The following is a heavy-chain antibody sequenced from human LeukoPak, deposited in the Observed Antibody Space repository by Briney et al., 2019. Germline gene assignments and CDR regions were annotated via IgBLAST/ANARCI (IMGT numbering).Heavy chain of an antibody. D-gene: IGHD4-11*01. CDR3: ARALMTTSSWFDP. CDR1: GGSYSGYY. V-gene: IGHV4-34*01. CDR2: INHSGST. Sequence: SETLSLTCAVYGGSYSGYYWSWIRQPPGKGLEWIGEINHSGSTNYNPSLKSRVTISVDTSKNQFSLKLSSVTAADTAVYYCARALMTTSSWFDPWGQGTLVTVSS. J-gene: IGHJ5*02.